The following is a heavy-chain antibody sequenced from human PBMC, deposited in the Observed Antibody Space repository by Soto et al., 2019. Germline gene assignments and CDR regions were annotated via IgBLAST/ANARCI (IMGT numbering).Heavy chain of an antibody. CDR2: IKSKTDGGTT. D-gene: IGHD2-15*01. CDR3: TTSAQYGGYYYYYYGMDV. Sequence: GGSLRLSCAASGFTFSNAWMSWVRQAPGKXLEWVGRIKSKTDGGTTDYAAPVKGRFTISRDDSKNTLYLQMNSLKTEDTAVYYCTTSAQYGGYYYYYYGMDVWGQGTTVTVSS. V-gene: IGHV3-15*01. CDR1: GFTFSNAW. J-gene: IGHJ6*02.